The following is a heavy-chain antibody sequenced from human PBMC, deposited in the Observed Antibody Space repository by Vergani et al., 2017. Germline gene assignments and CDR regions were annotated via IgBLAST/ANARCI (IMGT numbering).Heavy chain of an antibody. CDR3: ARHQIAAAVSDY. V-gene: IGHV4-39*01. Sequence: QLQLQESGPGLVKPSETLSLTCTVSFGSISSSIYYWVWIRQPPGKGLEWIGIIYYSGSTYYNPSLKSRVTISVNTSKNQFSLKLSSVTAADTAVYYCARHQIAAAVSDYWGQGTLVTVSS. CDR1: FGSISSSIYY. CDR2: IYYSGST. J-gene: IGHJ4*02. D-gene: IGHD6-13*01.